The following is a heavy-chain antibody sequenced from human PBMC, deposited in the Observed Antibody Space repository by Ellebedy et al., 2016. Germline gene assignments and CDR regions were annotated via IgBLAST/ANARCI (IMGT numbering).Heavy chain of an antibody. D-gene: IGHD3-3*01. Sequence: GGSLRLSCAASGFTFSSYGMHWVRQAPGKGLEWVANIKQDGSEKYYVDSVKGRFTISRDNAKNSLYLQMNSLRAEDTAVYYCARELPYYDFWSGYYGYYYYYGMDVWGQGTTVTVSS. J-gene: IGHJ6*02. V-gene: IGHV3-7*01. CDR1: GFTFSSYG. CDR2: IKQDGSEK. CDR3: ARELPYYDFWSGYYGYYYYYGMDV.